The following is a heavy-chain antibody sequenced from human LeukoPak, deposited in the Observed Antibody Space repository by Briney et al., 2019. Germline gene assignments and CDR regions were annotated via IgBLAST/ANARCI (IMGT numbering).Heavy chain of an antibody. CDR2: ISSSSSYI. D-gene: IGHD5-18*01. Sequence: PGGSLRLSCAASGFTFSSYSMNWVRQAPGKGLEWVSSISSSSSYIYYADSVKGRFTISRDNAKNSLYLQMNSLRAEDTAVYYCARGTGSPLAMVIYYYYYGMDVWGQGTTVTVSS. CDR3: ARGTGSPLAMVIYYYYYGMDV. J-gene: IGHJ6*02. CDR1: GFTFSSYS. V-gene: IGHV3-21*01.